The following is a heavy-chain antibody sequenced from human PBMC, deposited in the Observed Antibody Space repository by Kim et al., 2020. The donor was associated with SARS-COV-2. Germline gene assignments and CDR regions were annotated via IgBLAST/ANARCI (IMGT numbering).Heavy chain of an antibody. J-gene: IGHJ4*02. CDR1: GGSFSGYY. V-gene: IGHV4-34*01. D-gene: IGHD2-2*01. CDR3: ARGPRTRNYFDY. Sequence: SETLSLTCAVYGGSFSGYYCSWIRLRPGKGLGWIWESYHSGSTNSNPSPMSRVAISVDTSKNQFSLTLSSVTAADTAVYYCARGPRTRNYFDYWGQGTLVTVSS. CDR2: SYHSGST.